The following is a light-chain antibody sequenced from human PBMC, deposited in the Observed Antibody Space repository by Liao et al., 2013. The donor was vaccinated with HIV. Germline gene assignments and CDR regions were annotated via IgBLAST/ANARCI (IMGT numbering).Light chain of an antibody. CDR1: KLEDKF. Sequence: SYELTQPPSMSVSPGQTASITCSGDKLEDKFVCWFQQKPGQSPVLVIYQDSKRPSGIPERFSGSNSGNTATLTISATQAVDAADYYCQAWYSSTGVFGGGTKLTV. CDR3: QAWYSSTGV. CDR2: QDS. V-gene: IGLV3-1*01. J-gene: IGLJ3*02.